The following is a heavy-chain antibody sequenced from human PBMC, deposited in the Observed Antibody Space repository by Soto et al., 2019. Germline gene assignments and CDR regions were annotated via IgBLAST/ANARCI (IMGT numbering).Heavy chain of an antibody. CDR2: INSDGSST. CDR3: AREGRGVVVPGGMDV. J-gene: IGHJ6*02. V-gene: IGHV3-74*01. Sequence: GGSLRLSCAVSGFTFNSYWMHWVRQAPGKGLVWVSRINSDGSSTSYADSVKGRFTTSRDNAKNTLYLQMNRLRVEDTAVYYCAREGRGVVVPGGMDVWGQGTTVTVSS. D-gene: IGHD2-2*01. CDR1: GFTFNSYW.